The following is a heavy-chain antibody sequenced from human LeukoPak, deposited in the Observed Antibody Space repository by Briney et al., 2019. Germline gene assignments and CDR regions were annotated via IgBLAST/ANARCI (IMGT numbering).Heavy chain of an antibody. CDR3: AIAQLNPNWAVFNS. CDR1: GGSISSSSNY. Sequence: SETLSLTCAVSGGSISSSSNYWGWIRLHPGKGLEWFGSISHSGDTYYTPSLKSRVTISVDTSRNQYSLKLNSVTAADTAMFYCAIAQLNPNWAVFNSWGQGARVTVS. CDR2: ISHSGDT. D-gene: IGHD1-1*01. V-gene: IGHV4-39*07. J-gene: IGHJ5*02.